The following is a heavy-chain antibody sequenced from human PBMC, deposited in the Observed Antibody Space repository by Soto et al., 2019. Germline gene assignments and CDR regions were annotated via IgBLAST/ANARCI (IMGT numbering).Heavy chain of an antibody. V-gene: IGHV4-4*07. CDR3: AIHFDVDPSLDHYFFDL. D-gene: IGHD3-9*01. CDR2: IYASGRT. CDR1: GVSITPYF. J-gene: IGHJ2*01. Sequence: QVQLQESGPGLVKPSETLSLTCTVSGVSITPYFWSWIRQPAGEAPEWLGHIYASGRTTYNPSLKSRVTMFVSQTQVSLRLTSVTAADTAVYYCAIHFDVDPSLDHYFFDLWGRGALVTVSS.